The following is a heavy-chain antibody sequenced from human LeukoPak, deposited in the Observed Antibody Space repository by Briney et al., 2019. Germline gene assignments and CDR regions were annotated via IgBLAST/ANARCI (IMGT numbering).Heavy chain of an antibody. Sequence: GGSLRLSCAASGFTFSSYSMNWVRQAPGKGLEWVAVISYDGSNKYYADSVKGRFTISRDNSKNTLYLQMNSLRAEDTAVYYCAKDGTKEYYFDYWGQGTLVTVSS. CDR2: ISYDGSNK. CDR3: AKDGTKEYYFDY. V-gene: IGHV3-30*18. J-gene: IGHJ4*02. CDR1: GFTFSSYS. D-gene: IGHD1-26*01.